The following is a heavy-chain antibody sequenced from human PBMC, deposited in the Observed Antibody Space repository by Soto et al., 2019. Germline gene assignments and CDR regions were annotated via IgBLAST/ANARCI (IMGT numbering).Heavy chain of an antibody. CDR1: GFTFSSYA. CDR3: AKYLHDVHDYIWGSYRSSGGFDY. CDR2: ISGSGGST. J-gene: IGHJ4*02. Sequence: GGSLRLSCAASGFTFSSYAMSWVRQAPGKGLEWVSAISGSGGSTYYADSVKGRFTISRDNSKNTLYLQMNSLRAEDTAVYYCAKYLHDVHDYIWGSYRSSGGFDYWGQGTLVTVSS. V-gene: IGHV3-23*01. D-gene: IGHD3-16*02.